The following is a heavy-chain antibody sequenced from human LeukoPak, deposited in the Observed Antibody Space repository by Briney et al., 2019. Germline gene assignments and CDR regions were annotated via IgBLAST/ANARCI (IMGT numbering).Heavy chain of an antibody. V-gene: IGHV4-59*01. D-gene: IGHD2-2*01. CDR3: ARGDFCSSSNCYLRPMDV. CDR2: IYYSGST. J-gene: IGHJ6*03. Sequence: PSETLSLTCTVSGGSISDYYWNWIRQPPGKGLEWIGYIYYSGSTTYNPSLKSRVTMSVVTAKNQFSLKLRSVTAADTAVYYCARGDFCSSSNCYLRPMDVWGKGTTVTVSS. CDR1: GGSISDYY.